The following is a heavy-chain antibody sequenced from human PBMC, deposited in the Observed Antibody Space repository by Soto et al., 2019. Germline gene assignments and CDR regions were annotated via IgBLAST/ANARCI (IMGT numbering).Heavy chain of an antibody. CDR2: LNPVGGGA. CDR1: GYSFTSYY. D-gene: IGHD5-12*01. J-gene: IGHJ4*02. V-gene: IGHV1-46*01. Sequence: QVQLVQSGAEVKKPGASVKVSCKASGYSFTSYYLHWVRQAPGQGLEWMGVLNPVGGGATYAQKFQGRVTMTRETSTPTVYMELSSLRSEDTAMYYCARGYSRQPREYWGKGTLVTVSS. CDR3: ARGYSRQPREY.